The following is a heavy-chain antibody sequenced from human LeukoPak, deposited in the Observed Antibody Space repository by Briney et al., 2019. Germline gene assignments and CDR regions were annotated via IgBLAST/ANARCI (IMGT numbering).Heavy chain of an antibody. CDR2: ISAYNGNT. CDR3: AREGSIQVWSREFDP. CDR1: GYTFTSYG. D-gene: IGHD5-18*01. J-gene: IGHJ5*02. Sequence: ASVKVSCKASGYTFTSYGISWVRQAPGQGLEWMGWISAYNGNTNYAQKFQGRVTMTTDTSTSTAYMELRSLRYDDTAVYYCAREGSIQVWSREFDPWGQGTLVTVSS. V-gene: IGHV1-18*01.